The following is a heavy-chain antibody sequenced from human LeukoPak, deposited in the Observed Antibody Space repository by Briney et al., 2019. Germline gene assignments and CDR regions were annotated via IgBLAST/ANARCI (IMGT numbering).Heavy chain of an antibody. D-gene: IGHD3-22*01. CDR3: AQSSGYYANFDY. CDR2: TYPGDADT. V-gene: IGHV5-51*01. Sequence: GESLKISCKATGYSFTHYWIGWVRQMPGKGLEWMGITYPGDADTRYSPSFEGQVTISADKSTTTAYLHWSSLKAWDTAMYYCAQSSGYYANFDYWGQGTLVTVSS. J-gene: IGHJ4*02. CDR1: GYSFTHYW.